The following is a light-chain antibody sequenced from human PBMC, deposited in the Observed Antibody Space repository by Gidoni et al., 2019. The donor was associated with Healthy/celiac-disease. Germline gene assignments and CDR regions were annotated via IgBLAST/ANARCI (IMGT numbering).Light chain of an antibody. CDR2: EVS. J-gene: IGLJ2*01. CDR3: SSYTSSSTVV. Sequence: QSALTQPASVSGSPGQSITISCTGTSSDVGGYNYVSWYQQHPGKAPKLMIYEVSNRPSGVTNRFSGSKSGKTASLTISGLQAEDEADYYCSSYTSSSTVVFGGGTKLTVI. V-gene: IGLV2-14*01. CDR1: SSDVGGYNY.